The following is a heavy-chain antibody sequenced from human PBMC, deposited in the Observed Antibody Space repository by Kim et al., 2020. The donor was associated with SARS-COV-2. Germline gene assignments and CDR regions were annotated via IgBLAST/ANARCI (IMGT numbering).Heavy chain of an antibody. CDR1: GFTFSSYA. CDR3: AKEVGYGDYLLGGFDY. V-gene: IGHV3-23*01. J-gene: IGHJ4*02. Sequence: GGSLRLSCAASGFTFSSYAMSWVRQAPGKGLEWVSAISGSGGSTYYADSMKGRFTISRDNSKNTLYLQMNSLRAEDTAVYYCAKEVGYGDYLLGGFDYWGQGTLVTVSS. CDR2: ISGSGGST. D-gene: IGHD4-17*01.